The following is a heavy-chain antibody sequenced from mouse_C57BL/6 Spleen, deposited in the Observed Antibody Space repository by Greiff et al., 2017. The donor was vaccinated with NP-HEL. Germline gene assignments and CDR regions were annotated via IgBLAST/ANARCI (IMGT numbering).Heavy chain of an antibody. CDR2: IYPGDGDT. V-gene: IGHV1-82*01. Sequence: QVQLQQSGPELVKPGASVKISCKASGYAFSSSWMNWVKQRPGKGLEWIGRIYPGDGDTNYNGKVKGKATLTADKSSSTAYMQLSSLTSEDSAVYFCASWDGGYFDVWGTGTTVTVSS. CDR3: ASWDGGYFDV. J-gene: IGHJ1*03. CDR1: GYAFSSSW. D-gene: IGHD4-1*01.